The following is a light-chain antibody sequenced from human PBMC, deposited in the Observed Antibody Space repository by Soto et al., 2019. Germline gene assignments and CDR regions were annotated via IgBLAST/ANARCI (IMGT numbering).Light chain of an antibody. CDR2: EVS. Sequence: QSALTQPASVSGSPGQSITISCTGTSSDVGGYNYVSWYQQHPGKAPKLMIYEVSNRPSGVSHRFSGSKSGNTASLTFSGLQAEDEDDYYCSSYTSSSTPYVFGTGTKLTVL. CDR3: SSYTSSSTPYV. V-gene: IGLV2-14*01. CDR1: SSDVGGYNY. J-gene: IGLJ1*01.